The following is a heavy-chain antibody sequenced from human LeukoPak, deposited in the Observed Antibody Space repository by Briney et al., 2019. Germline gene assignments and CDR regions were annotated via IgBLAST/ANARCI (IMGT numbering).Heavy chain of an antibody. D-gene: IGHD3-10*01. CDR2: IYYSGST. Sequence: SETLSLTCTVSGDSISSYYWSWIRQPPGKGLEWIGFIYYSGSTNHNPSLRSRVSISVDTSKNQFSLKLSSVTAADTAVYYCARGGPRPKYYDWGQGTLVTVSS. CDR1: GDSISSYY. V-gene: IGHV4-59*08. CDR3: ARGGPRPKYYD. J-gene: IGHJ4*02.